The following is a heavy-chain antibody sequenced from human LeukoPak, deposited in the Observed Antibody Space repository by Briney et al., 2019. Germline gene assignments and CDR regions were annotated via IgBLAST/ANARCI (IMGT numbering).Heavy chain of an antibody. V-gene: IGHV3-33*01. Sequence: GGSLRLSCAASGFTFSSYGMHWVRQAPGKGLEWVAVILNDGSQEKYADSVKGRFIISRDNSKNTLFLQMNSLRAEDTAVYYCARDDALGDNALDIWGQGTMVTVSS. CDR3: ARDDALGDNALDI. J-gene: IGHJ3*02. CDR2: ILNDGSQE. CDR1: GFTFSSYG. D-gene: IGHD3-16*01.